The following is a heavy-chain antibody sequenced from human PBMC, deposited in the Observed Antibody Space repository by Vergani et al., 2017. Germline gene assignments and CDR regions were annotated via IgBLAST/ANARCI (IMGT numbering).Heavy chain of an antibody. Sequence: EVQLVESGGGLVPPGRSLRLSCAASGFSFGDYAMTWVRQAPGKGLEWVSAISGSGGSTYYADSVKGRFTISRDNSKNTLYLQMNSLRAEDTAVYYCAKDRHYGDYALGYMDVWGKGTTVTVSS. J-gene: IGHJ6*03. V-gene: IGHV3-23*04. CDR1: GFSFGDYA. CDR2: ISGSGGST. CDR3: AKDRHYGDYALGYMDV. D-gene: IGHD4-17*01.